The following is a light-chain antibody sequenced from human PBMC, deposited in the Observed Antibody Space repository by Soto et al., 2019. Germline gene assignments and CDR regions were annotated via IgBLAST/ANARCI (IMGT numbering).Light chain of an antibody. Sequence: EILLTQSPGTLSLSPGESATLSCRASQSFNSIYLAWYQQKPGQAPRLLIYGASSRATGIPDSFSGSGSGTDFALTISRLEPEHFAVYYCHQYDSWTFGQGTKVDIK. V-gene: IGKV3-20*01. CDR2: GAS. J-gene: IGKJ1*01. CDR3: HQYDSWT. CDR1: QSFNSIY.